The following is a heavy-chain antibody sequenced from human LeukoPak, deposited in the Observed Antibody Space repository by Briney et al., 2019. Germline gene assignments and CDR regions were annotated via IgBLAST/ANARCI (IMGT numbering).Heavy chain of an antibody. D-gene: IGHD6-13*01. J-gene: IGHJ4*02. CDR2: ISSSSSYI. V-gene: IGHV3-21*04. CDR3: VPQPYSSSWYGVNPPIY. CDR1: GFTFSSYS. Sequence: GGSLRLSCAASGFTFSSYSMNWVRQAPGKGLEWVSSISSSSSYIYYADSVKGRFTISRDNAKNSLYLQMNSLRAEDTAVYYCVPQPYSSSWYGVNPPIYWGQGTLVTVSS.